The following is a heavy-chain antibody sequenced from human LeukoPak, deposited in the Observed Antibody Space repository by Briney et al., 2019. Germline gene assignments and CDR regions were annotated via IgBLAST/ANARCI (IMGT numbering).Heavy chain of an antibody. CDR2: IRSKAYGGTT. D-gene: IGHD6-13*01. CDR3: TRDRLRRRYSSSCYGT. CDR1: GFTFTNYA. Sequence: PGGSLRLSCAASGFTFTNYAMHWVRQAPGKGLEWVGFIRSKAYGGTTEYAASVKGRFTISRDDSKSIAYLQMNSLKTEDTAVYYCTRDRLRRRYSSSCYGTWGQGTLVTVSS. V-gene: IGHV3-49*04. J-gene: IGHJ5*02.